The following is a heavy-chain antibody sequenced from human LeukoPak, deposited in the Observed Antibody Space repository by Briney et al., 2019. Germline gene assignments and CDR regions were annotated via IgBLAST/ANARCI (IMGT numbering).Heavy chain of an antibody. V-gene: IGHV4-59*08. Sequence: SETLSLTCSVSGDSISSYYWSWLRQPPGKGREWIGNIYKSANTNYNPSLQSRVTMSVHTSKSQFSLQLTSVSAADTAVYYCARRFSSRPDGNGYYYGHDAFDVWGQGTLVTVSS. J-gene: IGHJ3*01. D-gene: IGHD3-22*01. CDR3: ARRFSSRPDGNGYYYGHDAFDV. CDR2: IYKSANT. CDR1: GDSISSYY.